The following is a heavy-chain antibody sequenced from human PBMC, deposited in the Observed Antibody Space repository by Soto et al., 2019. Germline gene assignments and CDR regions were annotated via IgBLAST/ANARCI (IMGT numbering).Heavy chain of an antibody. CDR2: ISYDGSNK. CDR1: GFTFSSYG. D-gene: IGHD2-2*01. V-gene: IGHV3-30*03. Sequence: QVQLVESGGGVVQPGRSLRLSCAASGFTFSSYGMHWVRQAPGKGLEWVAVISYDGSNKYYADSVKGRFTISRDNSKNTLYLQMNSLRAEDTAVYYCATQTHYCSSTSCYPDYWAQGTLVTVSS. CDR3: ATQTHYCSSTSCYPDY. J-gene: IGHJ4*02.